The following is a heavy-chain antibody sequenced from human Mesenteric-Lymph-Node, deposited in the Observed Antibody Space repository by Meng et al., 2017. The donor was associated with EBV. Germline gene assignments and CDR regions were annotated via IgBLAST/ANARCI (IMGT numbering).Heavy chain of an antibody. Sequence: QVQLKQWGAGLLKPSEALSLTCAVYGGSFSGYYWSWIRQPPGKGLEWIGEINHSGSTNYNPSLKSRVTISVDTSKNQFSLKLSSVTAADTAVYYCARVFPDLDYWGQGTLVTVSS. CDR1: GGSFSGYY. CDR3: ARVFPDLDY. V-gene: IGHV4-34*01. CDR2: INHSGST. J-gene: IGHJ4*02.